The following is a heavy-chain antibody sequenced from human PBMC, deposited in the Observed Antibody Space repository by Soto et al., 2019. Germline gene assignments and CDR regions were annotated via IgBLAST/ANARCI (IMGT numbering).Heavy chain of an antibody. D-gene: IGHD1-26*01. V-gene: IGHV3-23*01. CDR3: AKGEALLGATSFDY. CDR2: ISGSGGST. Sequence: GWSLRLSCAASGFTFSSYAMSWVRQAPGKGLEWVSGISGSGGSTYYADSVKGRFTISRDNSKNTLYLQMNSLRAEDTAVYYCAKGEALLGATSFDYWGQGTLVTVSS. J-gene: IGHJ4*02. CDR1: GFTFSSYA.